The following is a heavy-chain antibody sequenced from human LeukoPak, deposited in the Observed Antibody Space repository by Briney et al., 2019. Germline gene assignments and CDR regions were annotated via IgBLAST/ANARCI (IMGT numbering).Heavy chain of an antibody. Sequence: GASVKVSCKAFGNTFPGNFMPGGQKPPDKGLEWMGIINPTGGSTTYAQKFQGRVTMTRDTSTSTVYMELSSLRSDDTAVYYCARTAARRFDYWGQGTLVTVSS. CDR2: INPTGGST. D-gene: IGHD6-6*01. V-gene: IGHV1-46*01. CDR1: GNTFPGNF. CDR3: ARTAARRFDY. J-gene: IGHJ4*02.